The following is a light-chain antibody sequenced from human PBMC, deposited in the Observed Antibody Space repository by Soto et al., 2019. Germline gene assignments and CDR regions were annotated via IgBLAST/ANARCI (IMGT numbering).Light chain of an antibody. J-gene: IGKJ1*01. CDR2: ATS. V-gene: IGKV3-20*01. CDR3: QQFGYPQWT. CDR1: QIGSGNY. Sequence: ELVLTQSPGTLSLSPGDSAALSCKASQIGSGNYLSWDQQKSGQAPRLLIYATSTRAPGIPDRFSGSGSATDFSLIISRLEPEDSAVYYCQQFGYPQWTFGRGTKVDI.